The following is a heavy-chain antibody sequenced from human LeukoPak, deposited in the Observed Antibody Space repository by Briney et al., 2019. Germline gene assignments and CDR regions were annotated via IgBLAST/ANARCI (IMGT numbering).Heavy chain of an antibody. CDR2: IYYSGST. J-gene: IGHJ5*02. D-gene: IGHD3-16*02. CDR3: ARVEYDYVWGSYLWFDP. Sequence: PSETLSLTCTVSGGSISSSSYYWGWIRQPPGKGLEWIGSIYYSGSTYYNPSLKSRVTISVDTSKDQFSLKLSSVTAADTAVYYCARVEYDYVWGSYLWFDPWGQGTLVTVSS. CDR1: GGSISSSSYY. V-gene: IGHV4-39*07.